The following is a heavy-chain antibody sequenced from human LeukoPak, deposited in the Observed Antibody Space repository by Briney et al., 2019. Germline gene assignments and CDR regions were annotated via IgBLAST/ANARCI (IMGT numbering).Heavy chain of an antibody. CDR3: ARDGYYDSSGYYYDY. Sequence: SETLSLTCTVSGGSISIYYWSWIRQPAGKGLEWIGRIYTSGSTNYNPSLKSRVTMSVDTSKNQFSLKLSSVTAADTAVYYCARDGYYDSSGYYYDYWGQGTLVTVSS. CDR2: IYTSGST. J-gene: IGHJ4*02. D-gene: IGHD3-22*01. V-gene: IGHV4-4*07. CDR1: GGSISIYY.